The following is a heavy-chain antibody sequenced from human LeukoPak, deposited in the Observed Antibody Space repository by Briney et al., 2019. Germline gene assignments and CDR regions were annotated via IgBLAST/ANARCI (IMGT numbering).Heavy chain of an antibody. CDR1: GYTFTGYY. D-gene: IGHD3-22*01. Sequence: ASVKVSCKASGYTFTGYYMHWVRQAPGQGLEWVRWINPNSGGTNYAQKFQGRVTMTRDTSISTAYMELSRLRSDDTAVYYCARGAHYYDSSGPGDYWGQGTLVTVSS. J-gene: IGHJ4*02. CDR2: INPNSGGT. CDR3: ARGAHYYDSSGPGDY. V-gene: IGHV1-2*02.